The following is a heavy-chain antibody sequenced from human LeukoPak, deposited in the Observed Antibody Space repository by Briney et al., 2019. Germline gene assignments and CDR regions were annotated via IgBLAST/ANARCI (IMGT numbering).Heavy chain of an antibody. V-gene: IGHV3-7*01. CDR2: IKQDGSEK. CDR1: GFTFSSYW. Sequence: GGSLRLSCAASGFTFSSYWMSWVRQAPGKGLEWVANIKQDGSEKYYVDSVKGRFTISRDNAKNSLYLQMNSLRAEDTAVYYCARGGGGGPSGSREGCWGQGTLVTVSS. CDR3: ARGGGGGPSGSREGC. D-gene: IGHD1-26*01. J-gene: IGHJ4*02.